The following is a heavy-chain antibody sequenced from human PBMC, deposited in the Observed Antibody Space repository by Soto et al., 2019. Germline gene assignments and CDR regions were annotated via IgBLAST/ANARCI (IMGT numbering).Heavy chain of an antibody. Sequence: VQSGPEVKKPGSSVRVSCKASGGSFPDFAVSWVRQAPGKGLEWMGGIIPLSTTANYAHGFQARVTITAAVSTSTAYMDVTSITYDDTAVYHCAIAPGGSHHALYFMDIWGQGTTVTVSS. J-gene: IGHJ6*02. CDR3: AIAPGGSHHALYFMDI. D-gene: IGHD1-26*01. CDR1: GGSFPDFA. CDR2: IIPLSTTA. V-gene: IGHV1-69*01.